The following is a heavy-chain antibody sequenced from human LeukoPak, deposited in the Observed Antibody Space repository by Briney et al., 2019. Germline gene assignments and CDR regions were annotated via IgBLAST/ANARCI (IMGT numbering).Heavy chain of an antibody. CDR1: GFNFSATY. D-gene: IGHD3-10*01. Sequence: GGSLRLSCAASGFNFSATYMTWIRQAPGKGLEWVSYISNRGIIINYADSVKGRFTISRDDAKSSLYLNMNNLRTEDTALYYCAKCIASGSYSFRFDYWGQGTLVTVSS. J-gene: IGHJ4*02. CDR2: ISNRGIII. CDR3: AKCIASGSYSFRFDY. V-gene: IGHV3-11*01.